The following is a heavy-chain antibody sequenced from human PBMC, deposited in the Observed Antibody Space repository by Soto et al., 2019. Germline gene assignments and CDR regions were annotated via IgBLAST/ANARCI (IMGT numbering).Heavy chain of an antibody. V-gene: IGHV3-30-3*01. D-gene: IGHD3-16*02. CDR2: ISHDGSNK. J-gene: IGHJ4*02. CDR3: ARVSITFGGVIASRIFDY. Sequence: GGSLRLSCAASGFSFSSYAMHWVRQAPGKGLEWAAVISHDGSNKYYADSVKGRFTISRDNSKNTLYLQMNSLRAEDTAVYYCARVSITFGGVIASRIFDYWGQGTLVTVSS. CDR1: GFSFSSYA.